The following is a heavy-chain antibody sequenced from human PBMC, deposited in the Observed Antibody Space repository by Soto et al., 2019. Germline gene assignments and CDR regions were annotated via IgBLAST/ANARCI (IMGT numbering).Heavy chain of an antibody. D-gene: IGHD6-19*01. CDR3: AKPGLTVAGTRYFDR. J-gene: IGHJ4*02. V-gene: IGHV3-23*05. Sequence: EVQLLVSGGGLVQPGGSLRLSCAACGFTFNTYAMSWIRQAPGKGLEWVSAIGSDGTAIQYAESVKGRFTISKDNSKDTLYLQMNSLRAEDTAVYYCAKPGLTVAGTRYFDRWGQGTLVTVSS. CDR2: IGSDGTAI. CDR1: GFTFNTYA.